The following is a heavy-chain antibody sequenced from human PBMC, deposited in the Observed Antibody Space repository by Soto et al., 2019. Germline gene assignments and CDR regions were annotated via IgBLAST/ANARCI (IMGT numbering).Heavy chain of an antibody. CDR3: AKGVYGRFS. CDR1: GFTFSSYG. J-gene: IGHJ5*02. D-gene: IGHD1-26*01. CDR2: ISGNGGST. V-gene: IGHV3-23*01. Sequence: EVQLLESGGGLVQPGGSLRLSCAASGFTFSSYGMSWVRQAPGKGLEWVSSISGNGGSTYYADSVKGRFTISRDNSKNTLYLQMYSLRAEDTAVYYCAKGVYGRFSWGQGTLVTVSS.